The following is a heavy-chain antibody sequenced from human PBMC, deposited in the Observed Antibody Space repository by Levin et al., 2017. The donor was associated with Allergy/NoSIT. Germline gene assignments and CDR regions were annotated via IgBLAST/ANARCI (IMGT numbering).Heavy chain of an antibody. CDR2: ISWNSGSI. CDR1: GFTFDDYA. CDR3: AKERSGYSYGTEFDY. V-gene: IGHV3-9*01. D-gene: IGHD5-18*01. Sequence: GGSLRLSCAASGFTFDDYAMHWVRQAPGKGLEWVSGISWNSGSIGYADSVKGRFTISRDNAKNSLYLQMNSLRAEDTALYYCAKERSGYSYGTEFDYWGQGTLVTVSS. J-gene: IGHJ4*02.